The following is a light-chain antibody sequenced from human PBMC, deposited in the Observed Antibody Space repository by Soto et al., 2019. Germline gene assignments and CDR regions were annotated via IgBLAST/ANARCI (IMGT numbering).Light chain of an antibody. J-gene: IGKJ5*01. V-gene: IGKV1-12*01. CDR1: QGTSSW. CDR2: AAS. CDR3: QQANSFPIT. Sequence: DIQMTQSPSSVSASVGDRVTITCRASQGTSSWLAWYQQKPGKAPKLLIYAASSLQSGVPSRFSGSGSGTDFTLPISSLQPEDFATYYCQQANSFPITFGQGTRLEIK.